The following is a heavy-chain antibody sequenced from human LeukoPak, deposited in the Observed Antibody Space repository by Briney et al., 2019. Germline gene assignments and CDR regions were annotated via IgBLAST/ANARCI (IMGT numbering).Heavy chain of an antibody. J-gene: IGHJ5*02. CDR1: GFTFSSYD. CDR3: AKMEPRYSWFDP. V-gene: IGHV3-23*01. D-gene: IGHD1-26*01. CDR2: ISGSGERT. Sequence: PGGSLRLSCAASGFTFSSYDMSWVRQAPGKGLEWVSGISGSGERTNYADSVKGRFTISRDNSKNMLYLQMNNLRAEDTALYYCAKMEPRYSWFDPWGQGTLVTVSS.